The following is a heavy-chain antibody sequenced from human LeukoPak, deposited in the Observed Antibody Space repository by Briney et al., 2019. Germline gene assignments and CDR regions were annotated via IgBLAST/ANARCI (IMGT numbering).Heavy chain of an antibody. D-gene: IGHD2-21*01. V-gene: IGHV3-64*04. CDR2: ISANGGST. J-gene: IGHJ2*01. CDR3: ARWHKLDIGWYFDL. CDR1: GFTFSTYA. Sequence: GGSLRLSCSASGFTFSTYATQWIRQGPGKGLEYVSGISANGGSTYYADSVKGRFTISRDNAKNTLYLQMNSLRAEDTAVYYCARWHKLDIGWYFDLWGRGTLVTVSS.